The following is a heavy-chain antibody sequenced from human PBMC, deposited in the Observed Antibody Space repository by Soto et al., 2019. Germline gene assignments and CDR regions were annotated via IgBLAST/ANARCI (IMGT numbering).Heavy chain of an antibody. Sequence: SETLSLTCTVSGGSISSYYWSWIRQPPGKGLEWIGYIYYSGSTNYNPSLKSRVTISVDTSKNQFSLKLSSVTAADTAVYYCARFTFGPRYFDYWGQGTLVTVSS. V-gene: IGHV4-59*08. CDR1: GGSISSYY. D-gene: IGHD3-3*01. CDR3: ARFTFGPRYFDY. J-gene: IGHJ4*02. CDR2: IYYSGST.